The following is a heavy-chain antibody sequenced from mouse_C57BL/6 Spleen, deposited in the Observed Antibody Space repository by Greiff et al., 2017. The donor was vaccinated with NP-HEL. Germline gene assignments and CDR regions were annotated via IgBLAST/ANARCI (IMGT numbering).Heavy chain of an antibody. CDR1: GFSFNTYA. CDR3: VRQSYYYGPYYFDY. Sequence: EVQLVESGGGLVQPKGSLKLSCAASGFSFNTYAMNRVRQAPGKGLEWVARIRSKSNNYATYYADSVKDRFTISRDDSESMLYLQMNNLKTEDTAMYYCVRQSYYYGPYYFDYWGQGTTLTVSS. D-gene: IGHD1-1*01. J-gene: IGHJ2*01. CDR2: IRSKSNNYAT. V-gene: IGHV10-1*01.